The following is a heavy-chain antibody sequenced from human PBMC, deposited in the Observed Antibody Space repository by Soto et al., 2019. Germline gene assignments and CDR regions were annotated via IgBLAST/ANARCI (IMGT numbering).Heavy chain of an antibody. CDR2: ISGSGGST. V-gene: IGHV3-23*01. J-gene: IGHJ6*02. CDR3: AKAPARASPHYYHGMDV. Sequence: GGSLRLSCAASGFTFSSYAMSWVRQAPGKGLEWVSAISGSGGSTYYADSVKGRFTISRDNSKNTLYLQMNSLRAEDTAVYYCAKAPARASPHYYHGMDVWGQGTTVTVSS. CDR1: GFTFSSYA.